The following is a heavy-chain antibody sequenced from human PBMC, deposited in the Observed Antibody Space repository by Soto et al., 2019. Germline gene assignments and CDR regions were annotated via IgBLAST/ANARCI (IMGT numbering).Heavy chain of an antibody. CDR2: ISYDGSNK. J-gene: IGHJ3*02. CDR1: GFTFSSYG. CDR3: ASPLRGYYGAFDI. V-gene: IGHV3-30*03. D-gene: IGHD4-17*01. Sequence: GGSLRLSCAASGFTFSSYGMHWVRQAPGKGLEWVAVISYDGSNKYYADSVKGRFTISRDNSKNTLYLQMNSLRAEDTAVYYCASPLRGYYGAFDIWGQGTMVTVS.